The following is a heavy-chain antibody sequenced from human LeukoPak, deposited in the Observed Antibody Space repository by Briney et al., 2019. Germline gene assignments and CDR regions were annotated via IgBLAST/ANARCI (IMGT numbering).Heavy chain of an antibody. CDR1: GGTFSSYA. V-gene: IGHV1-69*04. CDR3: ASPSIAAAGTGG. Sequence: RRASVKVSCKASGGTFSSYAISSVRQAPGQGLEWMGRIIPILGIANYAQKFQGRVTITADKSTSTAYMELSSLRSEDTAVYYCASPSIAAAGTGGWGQGTLVTVSS. CDR2: IIPILGIA. D-gene: IGHD6-13*01. J-gene: IGHJ4*02.